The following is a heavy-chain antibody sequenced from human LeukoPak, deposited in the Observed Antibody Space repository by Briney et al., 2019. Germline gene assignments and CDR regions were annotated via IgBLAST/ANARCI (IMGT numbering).Heavy chain of an antibody. D-gene: IGHD3-22*01. V-gene: IGHV3-30*04. Sequence: GGSLRLSCAASGFTFSSYAMHWGRQAPGKGLEWVAVISYDGSNKYYADSVKGRFTISRDNSKNTLYLQMNSLRAEDTAVYYCARNYYDSSGYEPYNWFDPWGQGTLVTVSS. CDR2: ISYDGSNK. CDR1: GFTFSSYA. J-gene: IGHJ5*02. CDR3: ARNYYDSSGYEPYNWFDP.